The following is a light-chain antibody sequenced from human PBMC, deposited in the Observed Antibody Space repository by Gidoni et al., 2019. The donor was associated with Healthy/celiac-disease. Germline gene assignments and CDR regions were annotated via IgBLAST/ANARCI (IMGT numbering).Light chain of an antibody. Sequence: DSQMTQATSTLSASVGDRGTITGRASQSISSWLAWYQQKPGKAPLLLIYDASSLARGVPSRFSGSSSATDFTLTISRLPPDYFATYYCQQYNCYSTFGQGTKLEIK. J-gene: IGKJ2*01. CDR2: DAS. CDR3: QQYNCYST. CDR1: QSISSW. V-gene: IGKV1-5*01.